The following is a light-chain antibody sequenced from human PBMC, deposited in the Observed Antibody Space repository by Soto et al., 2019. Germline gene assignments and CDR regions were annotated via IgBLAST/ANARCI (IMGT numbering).Light chain of an antibody. CDR2: EVS. CDR1: SSDVGGYNY. Sequence: QSVLTQPASVSGSPGQSIAISCTGTSSDVGGYNYVSWYQQHPGKAPKLMICEVSNRPSGVSDRFSGSKSGNTASLPISGLQAEDEADYYCSSYTTRSTLVFGTGTTVTVL. CDR3: SSYTTRSTLV. J-gene: IGLJ1*01. V-gene: IGLV2-14*01.